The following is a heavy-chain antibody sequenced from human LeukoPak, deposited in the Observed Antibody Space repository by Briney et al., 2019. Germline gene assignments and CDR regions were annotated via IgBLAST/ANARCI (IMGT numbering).Heavy chain of an antibody. V-gene: IGHV3-33*08. CDR1: GFTFSSYG. Sequence: GGSLRLSCAASGFTFSSYGMHWVRQAPGKGLEWVAVIWYGGSNKYYADSVKGRFTISRDNSKNTLYLQMNSLRAEDTAVYYCARTTLNSWYDYWGQGTLVTVSS. CDR2: IWYGGSNK. D-gene: IGHD6-13*01. CDR3: ARTTLNSWYDY. J-gene: IGHJ4*02.